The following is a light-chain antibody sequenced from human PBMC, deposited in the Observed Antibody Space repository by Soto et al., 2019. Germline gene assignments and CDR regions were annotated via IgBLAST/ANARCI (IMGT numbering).Light chain of an antibody. CDR2: AAS. V-gene: IGKV1-39*01. J-gene: IGKJ3*01. CDR3: QQSYSTLGT. CDR1: QSISSY. Sequence: DIQMTQSPSSLSASLLDRFTITCLASQSISSYLNWYQQKPGKAPKLLIYAASSLQSGVPSRFSGSGSGTDFTLTISSLQPEDFATYYCQQSYSTLGTFGPGTKVDIK.